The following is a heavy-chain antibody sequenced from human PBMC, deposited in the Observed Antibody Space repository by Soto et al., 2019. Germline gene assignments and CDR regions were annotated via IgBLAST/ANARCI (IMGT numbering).Heavy chain of an antibody. CDR3: ARLEVDIVANVPYYGMDV. J-gene: IGHJ6*02. D-gene: IGHD5-12*01. CDR2: ISSSSSYI. CDR1: GFTFSSYS. V-gene: IGHV3-21*01. Sequence: EVQLVESGGGLVKPGGSLRLSCAASGFTFSSYSMNWVRQAPGKGLEWVSSISSSSSYIYYADSEKGRFTISRDNAKNSLYLQMNSLRAEDTAVYYCARLEVDIVANVPYYGMDVWGQGTTVTVSS.